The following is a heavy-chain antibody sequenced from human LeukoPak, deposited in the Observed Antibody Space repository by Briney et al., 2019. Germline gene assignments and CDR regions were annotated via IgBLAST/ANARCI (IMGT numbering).Heavy chain of an antibody. J-gene: IGHJ4*02. CDR2: ISGSGGRT. D-gene: IGHD3-22*01. CDR3: AKDMSHYYYDSSGYYLAAPSLDY. V-gene: IGHV3-23*01. CDR1: GFTFSSYA. Sequence: GGSLRLSCAASGFTFSSYAMSWVRQAPGKGLEWVSAISGSGGRTYYADSVKGRFTISRDNSKNTLYLQMNSLRAEDTAVYYCAKDMSHYYYDSSGYYLAAPSLDYWGQGTLVTVSS.